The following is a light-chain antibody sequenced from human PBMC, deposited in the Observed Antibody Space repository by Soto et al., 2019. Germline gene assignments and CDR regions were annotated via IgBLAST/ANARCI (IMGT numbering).Light chain of an antibody. Sequence: DIPMTQSPSSLSASVGDRVTITCRASQTISSYVNWYQQKPGKAPRLLIYSTSTLQRGVPSRCIGSGSGTDFTLISSSLQPEDFSPYSVQQSYSAPVTFGQGTRVEF. CDR3: QQSYSAPVT. CDR1: QTISSY. V-gene: IGKV1-39*01. CDR2: STS. J-gene: IGKJ1*01.